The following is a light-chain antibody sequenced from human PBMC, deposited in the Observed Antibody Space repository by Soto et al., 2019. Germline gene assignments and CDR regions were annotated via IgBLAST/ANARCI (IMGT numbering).Light chain of an antibody. CDR1: QSIRVH. V-gene: IGKV1-39*01. J-gene: IGKJ2*01. CDR2: DAS. CDR3: QQSYITPYT. Sequence: EIQMTQSPSSLSASVGDTVTITCRASQSIRVHLNWYQKTPGKAPKLLIYDASNLHSGVPSRFSGSGSETDFTLTISSLQPEDFATYYCQQSYITPYTFGQGTKLEIK.